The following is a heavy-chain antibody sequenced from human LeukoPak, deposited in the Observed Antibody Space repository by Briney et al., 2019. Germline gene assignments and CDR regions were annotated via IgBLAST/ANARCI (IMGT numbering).Heavy chain of an antibody. CDR2: IYYSGST. Sequence: PSQTLSLTCTVSGGPISSSDYYWSWIRQPPGKGLEWIGYIYYSGSTYYNPSLKSRVTISVDTSKNQFSLKLSSVTAADTAVYYCARSEWLVRGGDDYWGQGALVTVSS. V-gene: IGHV4-30-4*01. J-gene: IGHJ4*02. CDR3: ARSEWLVRGGDDY. D-gene: IGHD6-19*01. CDR1: GGPISSSDYY.